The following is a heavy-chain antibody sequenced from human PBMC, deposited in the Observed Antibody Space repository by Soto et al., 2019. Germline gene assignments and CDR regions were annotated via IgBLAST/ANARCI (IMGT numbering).Heavy chain of an antibody. CDR1: GFTFSSYA. CDR3: AKALYYYGSGSYYFPRGSYGMDV. J-gene: IGHJ6*02. D-gene: IGHD3-10*01. Sequence: GGSLRLSCAASGFTFSSYAMSWVRQAPGKGLEWVSAISGSGGSTYYADSVKGRFTISRDNSKNTLYLQMNSLRAEDTAVYYCAKALYYYGSGSYYFPRGSYGMDVWGQGTTVTVSS. V-gene: IGHV3-23*01. CDR2: ISGSGGST.